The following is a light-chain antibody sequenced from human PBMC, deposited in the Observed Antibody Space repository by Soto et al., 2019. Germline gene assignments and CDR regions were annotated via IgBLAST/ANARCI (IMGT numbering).Light chain of an antibody. CDR1: SSDVGNYNL. CDR3: CSYAGSSAWV. CDR2: EGS. V-gene: IGLV2-23*01. Sequence: QSVLTQPASVSGSPGQSITISCTGTSSDVGNYNLVSWYQQHPGKAPKLMISEGSKRPSGVSNRFSGSKSGNTASLTISGLQAEDEADYYCCSYAGSSAWVFGGGTKLTVL. J-gene: IGLJ3*02.